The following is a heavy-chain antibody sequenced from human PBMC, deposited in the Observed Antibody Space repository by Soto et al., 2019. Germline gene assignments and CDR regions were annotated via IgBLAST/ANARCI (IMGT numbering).Heavy chain of an antibody. CDR3: VTFWPHANSWFDY. Sequence: GGSLRLSCAASGFTFSNVWLSWVRQGPGKGLEWLGRIKSRTENETTDYASPARGRFIISRDDSKNMLYMQLNSLKSEDKAVYYCVTFWPHANSWFDYWGQGTPVTVSS. CDR2: IKSRTENETT. CDR1: GFTFSNVW. J-gene: IGHJ4*02. V-gene: IGHV3-15*01. D-gene: IGHD3-3*01.